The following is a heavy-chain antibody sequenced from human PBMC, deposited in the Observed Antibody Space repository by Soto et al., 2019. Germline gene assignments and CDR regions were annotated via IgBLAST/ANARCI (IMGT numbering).Heavy chain of an antibody. J-gene: IGHJ4*02. CDR2: ISGSGGST. V-gene: IGHV3-23*01. CDR1: GFTFSSYP. CDR3: AKDLSPVSAVAATPTRFDY. Sequence: GGSLRLSCAASGFTFSSYPMSWVRQAPGKGLEWVSAISGSGGSTYYADSVKGRFTISRDNSKNTLYLQMNSLRAEDTAVYYCAKDLSPVSAVAATPTRFDYWGQGTLVTVSS. D-gene: IGHD6-19*01.